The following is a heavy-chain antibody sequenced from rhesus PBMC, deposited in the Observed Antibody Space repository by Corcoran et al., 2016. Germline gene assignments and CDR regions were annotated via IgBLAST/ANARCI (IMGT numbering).Heavy chain of an antibody. Sequence: QVQLQESGPGLVKPSETLSLTCAVSGGSISSNYWSWIRQPPGKGLEWIGRIYGSSGSTSYNPSLMSRVTIATNTSKNQVTLKLSSVTAADTAVYYCARVGYLRSLDVWGRGILVTVSS. D-gene: IGHD5-24*01. CDR3: ARVGYLRSLDV. CDR1: GGSISSNY. J-gene: IGHJ5-2*02. V-gene: IGHV4-147*01. CDR2: IYGSSGST.